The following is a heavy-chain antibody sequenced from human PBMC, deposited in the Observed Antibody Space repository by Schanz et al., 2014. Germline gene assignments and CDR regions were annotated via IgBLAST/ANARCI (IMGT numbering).Heavy chain of an antibody. V-gene: IGHV1-18*01. J-gene: IGHJ6*02. CDR1: GYTFTFTTYG. D-gene: IGHD6-6*01. CDR2: INTYNGNT. CDR3: ARDRGHVEQLVLEWYYAMDV. Sequence: QVQVIQSGPEVKKPGASVKVSCKASGYTFTFTTYGISWVRQVPGQGLEWMGWINTYNGNTNYAQKFQGRVVMTTDTSTSTTYMEMRSLRSDDTAVYYCARDRGHVEQLVLEWYYAMDVWGQGTTVAVSS.